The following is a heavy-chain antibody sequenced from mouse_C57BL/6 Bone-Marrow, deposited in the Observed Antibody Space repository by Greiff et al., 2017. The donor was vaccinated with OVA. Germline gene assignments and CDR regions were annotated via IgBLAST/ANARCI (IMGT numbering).Heavy chain of an antibody. J-gene: IGHJ1*03. CDR1: GYTFTSYT. V-gene: IGHV1-4*01. Sequence: QVQLQQSGAELARPGASGKMSCKASGYTFTSYTMHWVKQRPGQGLEWIGYINPSSGYTKYNQKFKDKATLTADKSSSTAYMQLSSLTSEDSAVYYCARYGRWYFDVWGTGTTVTVSS. CDR2: INPSSGYT. CDR3: ARYGRWYFDV. D-gene: IGHD1-1*01.